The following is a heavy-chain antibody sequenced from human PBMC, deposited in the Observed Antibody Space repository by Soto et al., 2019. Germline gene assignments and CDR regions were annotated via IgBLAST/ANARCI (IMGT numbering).Heavy chain of an antibody. D-gene: IGHD2-21*02. Sequence: ASVKVSCKASGYTFTSYDINWVRQATGQGLEWMGWMNPNSGNTGYVQKFQGRVTMTRNTSISTAYMELSSLRSEDTAVYYCARGRCGGDCYWADYYYYYGMDVWGQGTTVTAP. CDR3: ARGRCGGDCYWADYYYYYGMDV. V-gene: IGHV1-8*01. CDR1: GYTFTSYD. J-gene: IGHJ6*02. CDR2: MNPNSGNT.